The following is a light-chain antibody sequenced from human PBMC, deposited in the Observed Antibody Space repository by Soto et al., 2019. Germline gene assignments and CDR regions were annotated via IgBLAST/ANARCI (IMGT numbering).Light chain of an antibody. CDR1: SSDVGGHNS. J-gene: IGLJ1*01. Sequence: QSALTQPASVSGSPGQSITISCTGTSSDVGGHNSVSWYQQHPGKPPKLMIYNVSNRPSGVSNRFSGSKSGNTASLTISGLLAEDVADYYCTSYTSSSTYVFGAGTKLTFL. V-gene: IGLV2-14*01. CDR3: TSYTSSSTYV. CDR2: NVS.